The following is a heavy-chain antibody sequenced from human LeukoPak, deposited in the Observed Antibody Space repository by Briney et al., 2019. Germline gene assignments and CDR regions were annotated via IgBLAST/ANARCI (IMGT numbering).Heavy chain of an antibody. V-gene: IGHV3-53*01. J-gene: IGHJ4*02. CDR2: IYSGGNI. Sequence: PGGSLRLSCAASGFTVSSTYMSWVRQAPGKGLEWVSVIYSGGNIYYIESVKGRFTISRDTSKNSLYLQMNSLRAEDTAVYYCARANDFWSGYFDYWGQGTLVTVSS. CDR3: ARANDFWSGYFDY. CDR1: GFTVSSTY. D-gene: IGHD3-3*01.